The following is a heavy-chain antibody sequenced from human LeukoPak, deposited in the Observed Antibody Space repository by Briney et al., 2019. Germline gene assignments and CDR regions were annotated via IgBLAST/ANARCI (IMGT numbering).Heavy chain of an antibody. CDR2: IRYDGNNA. CDR1: GFTFSSYG. V-gene: IGHV3-30*02. Sequence: PGGSLRHSCAASGFTFSSYGMHWVRQAPGRGLEWVAFIRYDGNNAFYVDSVKGRFTISRDNSKNTLYLQMNSLRAEDTAVYYCAKGGDGYNYGSYFYWGQGTLVTVSS. J-gene: IGHJ4*02. CDR3: AKGGDGYNYGSYFY. D-gene: IGHD5-24*01.